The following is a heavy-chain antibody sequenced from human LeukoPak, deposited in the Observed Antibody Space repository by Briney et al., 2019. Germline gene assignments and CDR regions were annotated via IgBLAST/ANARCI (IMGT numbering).Heavy chain of an antibody. V-gene: IGHV3-30*18. CDR3: AKPGKYCSSTSCYTHFDY. Sequence: PGGSLRLSCAASGFTFSNYGMHWVRQAPGKGLEWVAVISYDGSDKYYADSVKGRFTISRDNSKNTLYLQMNSLRAEDTAVYYCAKPGKYCSSTSCYTHFDYWGQGTLVTVSS. CDR2: ISYDGSDK. CDR1: GFTFSNYG. J-gene: IGHJ4*02. D-gene: IGHD2-2*02.